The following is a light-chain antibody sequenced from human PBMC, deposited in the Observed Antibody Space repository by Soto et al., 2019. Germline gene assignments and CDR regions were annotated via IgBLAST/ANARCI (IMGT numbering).Light chain of an antibody. V-gene: IGKV1-39*01. J-gene: IGKJ1*01. Sequence: DIQMTQSPSSLSASVGDRVTITCRASQSIKSYLNWYHQKPGKAPKVLIYDASRLQSGVPSRFSGSGSGTAFTLTISSLQPEDFATYYCQQSYSTPPWTFGQGTNVEIK. CDR2: DAS. CDR1: QSIKSY. CDR3: QQSYSTPPWT.